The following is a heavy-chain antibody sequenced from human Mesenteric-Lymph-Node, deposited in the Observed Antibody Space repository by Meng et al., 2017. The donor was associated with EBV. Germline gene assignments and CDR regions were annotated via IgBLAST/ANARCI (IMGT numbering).Heavy chain of an antibody. D-gene: IGHD6-19*01. Sequence: QVQLVQSGAEVKKPGASVKVSCKASGYTFTSYAMHWVRQAPGQRLEWMGWINVGKGDTKYSQKFQGRVTITRDTSASTAYMELSSLRSEDTAVYYCARDSSGDSRFFDPWGQGTLVTVPS. J-gene: IGHJ5*02. CDR2: INVGKGDT. CDR1: GYTFTSYA. V-gene: IGHV1-3*01. CDR3: ARDSSGDSRFFDP.